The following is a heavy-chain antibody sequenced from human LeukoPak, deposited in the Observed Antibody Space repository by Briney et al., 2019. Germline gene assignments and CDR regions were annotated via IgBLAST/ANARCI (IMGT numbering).Heavy chain of an antibody. CDR1: GFTFSTYA. V-gene: IGHV3-23*01. CDR2: FSNSGET. Sequence: GGTLRLSCAASGFTFSTYAMAWVRQAPGKGLEWVSAFSNSGETHYADSVKGRFTISRDNSKNTLYLQMNSLRAEDTAVYYCAKDQGPVYGSSWYGYFDYWGQGTLVTVSS. J-gene: IGHJ4*02. D-gene: IGHD6-13*01. CDR3: AKDQGPVYGSSWYGYFDY.